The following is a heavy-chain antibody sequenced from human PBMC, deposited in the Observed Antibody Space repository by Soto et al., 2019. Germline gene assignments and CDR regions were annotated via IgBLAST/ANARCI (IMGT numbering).Heavy chain of an antibody. CDR1: GYTFTTYG. CDR3: ARDGFFACLGRYSYDYSPPRFHGMDV. V-gene: IGHV1-18*01. Sequence: ASVKVSCKASGYTFTTYGISWVRQAPGQGLEWKGWISSYNDNTNYAQNLQGRVTMTTDTSTTTAYMELRSLRSDDTAVYYCARDGFFACLGRYSYDYSPPRFHGMDVWGQGTTVTVSS. J-gene: IGHJ6*02. CDR2: ISSYNDNT. D-gene: IGHD5-18*01.